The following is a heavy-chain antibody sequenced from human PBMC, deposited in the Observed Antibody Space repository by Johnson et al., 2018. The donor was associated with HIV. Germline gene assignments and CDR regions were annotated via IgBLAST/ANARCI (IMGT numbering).Heavy chain of an antibody. Sequence: QVQLVESGGGVVQPGRSLRLSCAASGFTFSSYAMHWVRQAPGKGLEWVAVISYDGSNKYYADSVKGRFTISRDNSKNTLYLQMNSLRAEDTAVYYCARDRAWNYEGAFDIWGLGTMVTVSS. CDR3: ARDRAWNYEGAFDI. D-gene: IGHD1-7*01. CDR2: ISYDGSNK. CDR1: GFTFSSYA. J-gene: IGHJ3*02. V-gene: IGHV3-30*14.